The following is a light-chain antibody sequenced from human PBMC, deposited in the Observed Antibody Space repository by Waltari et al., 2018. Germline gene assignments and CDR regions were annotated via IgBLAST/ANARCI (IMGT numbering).Light chain of an antibody. V-gene: IGLV2-18*02. CDR3: SSYTSSSTVV. Sequence: QSALTQPPSVSGSPGQSVTISCTGTSSDVGSYNRVSWSQQPPGTAPKLMIYEVSNRPSGVPDRFSGSKSGNTVSVTISGLQAEDEADYYCSSYTSSSTVVFGGGTKLTVL. CDR1: SSDVGSYNR. CDR2: EVS. J-gene: IGLJ2*01.